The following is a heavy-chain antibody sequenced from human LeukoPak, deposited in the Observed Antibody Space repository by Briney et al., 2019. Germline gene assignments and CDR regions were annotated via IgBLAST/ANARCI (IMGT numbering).Heavy chain of an antibody. CDR1: SFTFSNAW. V-gene: IGHV3-73*01. Sequence: GGSLRLSCAASSFTFSNAWMNWVRQAPGKGLEWVGRIRGKVYSYETTYAASVKGRFTISRIDSNNTAYLQMNSLKTDDTAVYYCTTMSTAEGFDYWGQGTLVTVSS. J-gene: IGHJ4*02. D-gene: IGHD1-14*01. CDR3: TTMSTAEGFDY. CDR2: IRGKVYSYET.